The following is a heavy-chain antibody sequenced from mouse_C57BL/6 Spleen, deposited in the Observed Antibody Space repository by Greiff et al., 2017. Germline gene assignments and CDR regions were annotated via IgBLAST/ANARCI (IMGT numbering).Heavy chain of an antibody. Sequence: VQLQQSGPELVKPGASVKIPCKASGYTFTDYNMDWVKQSHGKSLEWIGDINPNNGGTIYNQKFKGKATLTVDKSSSTAYMELRSLTSEDTAVYYCARRARATRRYFDVWGTGTTVTVSS. D-gene: IGHD3-3*01. CDR1: GYTFTDYN. CDR3: ARRARATRRYFDV. CDR2: INPNNGGT. V-gene: IGHV1-18*01. J-gene: IGHJ1*03.